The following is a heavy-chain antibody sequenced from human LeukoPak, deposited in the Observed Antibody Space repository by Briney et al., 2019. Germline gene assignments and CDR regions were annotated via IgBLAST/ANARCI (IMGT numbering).Heavy chain of an antibody. V-gene: IGHV3-23*01. Sequence: GGSLSLSCAASGFTFSSYAMSWVRQAPGKGPEWVSAISGSGGSTYYADSVKGRFTISRDNSKNTLYLQMNSLRAEDTAVYYCAKDHFDSSVIFDYWGQGTLVTVSS. CDR2: ISGSGGST. J-gene: IGHJ4*02. D-gene: IGHD3-9*01. CDR1: GFTFSSYA. CDR3: AKDHFDSSVIFDY.